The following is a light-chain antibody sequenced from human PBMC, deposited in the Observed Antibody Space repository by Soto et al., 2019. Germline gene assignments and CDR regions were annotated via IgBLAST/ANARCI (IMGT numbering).Light chain of an antibody. CDR3: QQYDSSPPNT. J-gene: IGKJ2*01. CDR1: QGVSGNF. Sequence: EIVLTQSPDTLSLSPGERATLSCRASQGVSGNFLAWYQHRPGQAPRLLIYAASSRPTGIPDRFSGSGSGTDFTLTISRLEPEDFAVYYWQQYDSSPPNTFGQGTRLEIK. V-gene: IGKV3-20*01. CDR2: AAS.